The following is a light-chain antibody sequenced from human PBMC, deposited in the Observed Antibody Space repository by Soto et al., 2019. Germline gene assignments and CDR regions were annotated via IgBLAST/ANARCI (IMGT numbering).Light chain of an antibody. CDR1: QSVSSS. V-gene: IGKV3-15*01. CDR3: QQYDNWPSIT. CDR2: GAS. Sequence: EIVMTQSPATLSVSPGERATLSCRASQSVSSSLAWYQQKPGQTPRLLISGASTRATGIPARFSGSGSGTEFTLTISSLQSEDFAAYYCQQYDNWPSITFGQGTRLEIK. J-gene: IGKJ5*01.